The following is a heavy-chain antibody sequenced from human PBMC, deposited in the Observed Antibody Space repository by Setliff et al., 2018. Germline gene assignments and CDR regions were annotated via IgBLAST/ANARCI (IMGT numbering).Heavy chain of an antibody. Sequence: GASVKVSCKASGGTFSNYAISWVRQAPGQAPEWMGWINPYNGDTKYAEKLQGRFTMTTDTSTTTAYMELRSLNSDDTAIYWCARDRTYHYDNSGYPNWLDPWGQGTPVTVSS. CDR2: INPYNGDT. V-gene: IGHV1-18*01. J-gene: IGHJ5*02. D-gene: IGHD3-22*01. CDR3: ARDRTYHYDNSGYPNWLDP. CDR1: GGTFSNYA.